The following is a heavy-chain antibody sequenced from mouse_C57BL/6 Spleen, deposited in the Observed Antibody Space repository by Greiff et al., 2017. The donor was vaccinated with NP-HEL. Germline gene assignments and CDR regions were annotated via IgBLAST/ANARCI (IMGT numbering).Heavy chain of an antibody. CDR1: GYAFSSYW. J-gene: IGHJ3*01. D-gene: IGHD4-1*01. CDR3: ARSGGSWFAY. CDR2: IYPGDGDT. Sequence: VKLMESGAELVKPGASVKISCKASGYAFSSYWMNWVKQRPGKGLEWIGQIYPGDGDTNYNGKFKGKATLTADKSSSTAYMQLSSLTSEDSAVYFCARSGGSWFAYWGQGTLVTVSA. V-gene: IGHV1-80*01.